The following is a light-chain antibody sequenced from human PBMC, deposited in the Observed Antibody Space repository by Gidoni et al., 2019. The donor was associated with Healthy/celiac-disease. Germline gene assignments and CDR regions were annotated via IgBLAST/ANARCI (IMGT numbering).Light chain of an antibody. CDR1: QDISNY. J-gene: IGKJ3*01. CDR2: DAS. V-gene: IGKV1-33*01. CDR3: QQYDNPVFT. Sequence: DIQMTQSPSSLSASVGDRVTITCQASQDISNYLNWYQQKPGKAPKLLIYDASNLETVVPSRFSGSGSGTDFTFTISSLQPEDIATYYCQQYDNPVFTFXPXTKVDIK.